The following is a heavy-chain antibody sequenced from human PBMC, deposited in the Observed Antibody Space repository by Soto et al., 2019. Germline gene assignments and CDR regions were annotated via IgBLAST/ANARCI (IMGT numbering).Heavy chain of an antibody. CDR3: TSRRRVGATDALDV. CDR1: GYTFANYY. D-gene: IGHD1-26*01. V-gene: IGHV5-51*01. Sequence: GEALKISCKGSGYTFANYYIAWVRQMPGKGLEWMGVIYPGDSDIKYSPSFQGQVTMSLDKSTTTVFLQWSSLKASDTAIYYCTSRRRVGATDALDVWGQGSMVTVSS. CDR2: IYPGDSDI. J-gene: IGHJ3*01.